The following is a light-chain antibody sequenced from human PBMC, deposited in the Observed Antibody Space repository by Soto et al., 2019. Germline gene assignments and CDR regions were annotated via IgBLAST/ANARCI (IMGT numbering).Light chain of an antibody. CDR3: CSYAGSFTWV. CDR2: DVT. CDR1: SSDLGAYNF. Sequence: QSALTQPRSVSGSPGQSVTISCSGTSSDLGAYNFVSWYQHHPGRAPKLMIYDVTLRPSGVPYRFSGSKSGNTASLTISGLQAEDEADYYCCSYAGSFTWVFGGGTKVTAL. J-gene: IGLJ3*02. V-gene: IGLV2-11*01.